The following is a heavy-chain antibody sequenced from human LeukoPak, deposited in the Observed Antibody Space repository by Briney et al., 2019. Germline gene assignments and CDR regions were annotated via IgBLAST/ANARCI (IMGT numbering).Heavy chain of an antibody. CDR3: TRWRSGVSD. Sequence: GGSLRLSCAASGFTFNNAWMNWVRQAPGKGLEWVGHTKNKAENFATEYAASVIGRFTISRDDSTNSVFLQMSSLKTDDTAVYYCTRWRSGVSDWGQGTLVTVSS. D-gene: IGHD3-3*01. CDR2: TKNKAENFAT. J-gene: IGHJ4*02. V-gene: IGHV3-72*01. CDR1: GFTFNNAW.